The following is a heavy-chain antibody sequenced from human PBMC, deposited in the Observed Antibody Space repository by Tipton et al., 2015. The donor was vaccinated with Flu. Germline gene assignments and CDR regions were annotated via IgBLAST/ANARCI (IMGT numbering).Heavy chain of an antibody. CDR3: ARAGGRGSSPDYFDY. CDR2: SNTSGST. J-gene: IGHJ4*02. D-gene: IGHD3-16*01. V-gene: IGHV4-4*07. Sequence: TLSLTCTVSDGSISSYYWNWIRQPAGKRLEWIGRSNTSGSTNYNPSLKSRVTMSVDASKNQFSLKLSSVTAADTAVYYCARAGGRGSSPDYFDYWGQGTLVTVSS. CDR1: DGSISSYY.